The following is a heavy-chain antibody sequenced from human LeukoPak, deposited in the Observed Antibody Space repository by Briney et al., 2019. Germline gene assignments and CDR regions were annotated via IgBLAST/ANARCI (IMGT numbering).Heavy chain of an antibody. J-gene: IGHJ4*02. CDR3: ARGVMYYDSSGYLFDY. CDR2: IWYDGSNK. D-gene: IGHD3-22*01. CDR1: GFTFSSYG. V-gene: IGHV3-33*01. Sequence: GESLKISCAASGFTFSSYGMHWVRQAPGNGLEWVAIIWYDGSNKYYADSVKGRFTISRDNSKNTLYLQMNSLRAEDTAVYYCARGVMYYDSSGYLFDYWGQGILVTVSS.